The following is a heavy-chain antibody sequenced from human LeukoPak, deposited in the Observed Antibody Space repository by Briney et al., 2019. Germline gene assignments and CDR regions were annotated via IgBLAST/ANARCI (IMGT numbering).Heavy chain of an antibody. CDR1: GYTFTSYG. D-gene: IGHD6-19*01. CDR2: ISAYSGNT. Sequence: ASVKVSCKASGYTFTSYGISWVRQAPGQGLEWMGWISAYSGNTNYAQKLQGRVTMTTDTSTSTAYMELRSLRFDDTAVYYCARDQWAVAGTFGMCGYWGQGTLVTVSS. V-gene: IGHV1-18*01. J-gene: IGHJ4*02. CDR3: ARDQWAVAGTFGMCGY.